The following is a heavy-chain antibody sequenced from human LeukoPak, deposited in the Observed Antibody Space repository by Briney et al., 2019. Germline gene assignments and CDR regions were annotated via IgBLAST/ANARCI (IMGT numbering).Heavy chain of an antibody. V-gene: IGHV4-39*01. Sequence: PSETLSLTCTVSGGSISSSSYYWGWIRQPPGKGLEWIGSIYYSGSTYYNPSLKSRVTISVDTSKNQFSLKLSSVTAADMAVYYCARHSGSYRWFDYWGQGTLVTVSS. J-gene: IGHJ4*02. CDR1: GGSISSSSYY. CDR2: IYYSGST. D-gene: IGHD1-26*01. CDR3: ARHSGSYRWFDY.